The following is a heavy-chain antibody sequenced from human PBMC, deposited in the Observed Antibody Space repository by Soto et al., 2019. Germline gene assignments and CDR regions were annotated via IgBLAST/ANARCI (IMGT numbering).Heavy chain of an antibody. V-gene: IGHV3-64*02. CDR1: GFTFSSYA. D-gene: IGHD1-26*01. Sequence: EVQLVESGEGLVQPGGSLRLSCAASGFTFSSYAMHWVRQAPGKGLECVSTISSNGGSTYYVDSVKGRFTISRDNSKNTLYLQMGSLRADDMAVYYCARGGGRAALADFDYWGQGALVTVSS. CDR3: ARGGGRAALADFDY. J-gene: IGHJ4*02. CDR2: ISSNGGST.